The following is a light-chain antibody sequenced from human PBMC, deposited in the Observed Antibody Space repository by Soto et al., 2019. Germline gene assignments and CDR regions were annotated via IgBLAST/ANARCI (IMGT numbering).Light chain of an antibody. CDR2: NNN. V-gene: IGLV1-47*02. Sequence: QSVLTQPPSASGTPGQRVTISCSGSSSNIGSNYVYWYQQLPGTAPKLLIYNNNLRPSGVPDRFSASKADTSASLAISGLRCEDEADYYCAAWDDSLSGYVFGTGTKVTVL. CDR3: AAWDDSLSGYV. J-gene: IGLJ1*01. CDR1: SSNIGSNY.